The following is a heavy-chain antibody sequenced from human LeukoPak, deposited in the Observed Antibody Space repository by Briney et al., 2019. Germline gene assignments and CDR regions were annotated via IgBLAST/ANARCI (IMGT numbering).Heavy chain of an antibody. CDR3: ARHLDAYSQWRDWLDP. Sequence: GESLKISCQGSGYTFSTYWIAWVRQMPGKGLEWMGIINPGDSETRYSPSFQGQVTISADKSISTAYLQWSSLKASDTATYYCARHLDAYSQWRDWLDPWGQGTRVIVSS. CDR2: INPGDSET. D-gene: IGHD5-24*01. V-gene: IGHV5-51*01. CDR1: GYTFSTYW. J-gene: IGHJ5*02.